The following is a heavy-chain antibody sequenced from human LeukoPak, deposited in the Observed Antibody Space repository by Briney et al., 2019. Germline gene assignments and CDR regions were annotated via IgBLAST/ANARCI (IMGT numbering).Heavy chain of an antibody. CDR2: IGGTAGNT. D-gene: IGHD2-8*01. V-gene: IGHV3-11*04. CDR3: AREWSAFDI. Sequence: GGSLRLSCAASGRTFTEHYMHWIRQAPGKGLEWVSFIGGTAGNTYYADSVKGRFTISRDNAKNSLYLQMNSLRAEDTAVYYCAREWSAFDIWGHGTMVTVSS. CDR1: GRTFTEHY. J-gene: IGHJ3*02.